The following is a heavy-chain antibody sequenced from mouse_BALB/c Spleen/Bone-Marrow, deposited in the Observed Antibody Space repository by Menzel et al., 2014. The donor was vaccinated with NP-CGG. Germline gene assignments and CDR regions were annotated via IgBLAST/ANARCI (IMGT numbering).Heavy chain of an antibody. CDR3: SRDYGYDAGVDWFTY. CDR2: INPSNGRT. D-gene: IGHD2-14*01. V-gene: IGHV1S81*02. J-gene: IGHJ3*01. CDR1: GYTFTSYW. Sequence: VQLFESGAELVKPGASVKLSCKASGYTFTSYWMHWVKQRPGQGLEWIGEINPSNGRTNYNEEFKSKATLTVDKSSSTAYMQLSSLTSEDSAVYYCSRDYGYDAGVDWFTYWGQGTLVTVSA.